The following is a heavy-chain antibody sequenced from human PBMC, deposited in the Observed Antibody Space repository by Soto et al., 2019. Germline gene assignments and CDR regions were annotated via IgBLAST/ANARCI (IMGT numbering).Heavy chain of an antibody. CDR3: ARVMVVAAFDY. CDR2: IKQDGSEK. D-gene: IGHD2-15*01. CDR1: GFTISSDW. V-gene: IGHV3-7*03. Sequence: GGSLRLSCAASGFTISSDWMSWVRQAPGKGLEWVANIKQDGSEKYYVDSVKGRFTISRGNAKNSLYLQMNSLRAEDTAVYYCARVMVVAAFDYWGQGTLVTVSS. J-gene: IGHJ4*02.